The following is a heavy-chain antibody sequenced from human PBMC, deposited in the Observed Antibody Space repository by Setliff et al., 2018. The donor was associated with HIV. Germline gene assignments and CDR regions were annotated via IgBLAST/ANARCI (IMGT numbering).Heavy chain of an antibody. CDR1: GYSISNDYY. CDR2: IYHSGNT. J-gene: IGHJ3*02. D-gene: IGHD3-3*01. Sequence: SETLSLTCTVSGYSISNDYYWGWIRQPPGKGLEWIASIYHSGNTYYNPSLKSRVTISVDTSKNQFSLNLSSVTAADTAVYYCASWGGFEWLLSEEAFDIWGQGTMVTVSS. CDR3: ASWGGFEWLLSEEAFDI. V-gene: IGHV4-38-2*02.